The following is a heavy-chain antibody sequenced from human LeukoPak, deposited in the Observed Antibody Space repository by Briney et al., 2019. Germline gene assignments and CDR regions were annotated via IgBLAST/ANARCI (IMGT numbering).Heavy chain of an antibody. D-gene: IGHD1-26*01. J-gene: IGHJ4*02. V-gene: IGHV3-7*01. CDR1: GFTFSSYW. CDR2: IKQDGSEK. CDR3: ARAGSGSYYASAY. Sequence: GGSLRLSCAASGFTFSSYWMSWVRQAPGKGLEWVANIKQDGSEKYYVDSVKGRFTISRDNAKNSLYLQMNSLRAEDTAVYYCARAGSGSYYASAYWGQGTLVTVSS.